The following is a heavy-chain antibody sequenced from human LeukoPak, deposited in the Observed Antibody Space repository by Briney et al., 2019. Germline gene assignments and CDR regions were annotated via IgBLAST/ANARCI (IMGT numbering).Heavy chain of an antibody. J-gene: IGHJ6*02. CDR2: ISYDGSNK. Sequence: GGSLRLSCAASGFTFSSYAMHWVRQAPGKGLEWVAVISYDGSNKYYADSVKGRFTISRDNSKNTLYLQMNSLRAEDTAVYYCARARQGSVVPAVYAPYYYYGMDVCGQGTTVTVSS. V-gene: IGHV3-30-3*01. D-gene: IGHD2-2*01. CDR3: ARARQGSVVPAVYAPYYYYGMDV. CDR1: GFTFSSYA.